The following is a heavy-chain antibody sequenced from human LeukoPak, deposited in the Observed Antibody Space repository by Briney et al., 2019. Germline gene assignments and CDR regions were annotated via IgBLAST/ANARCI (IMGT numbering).Heavy chain of an antibody. D-gene: IGHD4-17*01. CDR2: IYTSGST. V-gene: IGHV4-61*02. CDR3: ARANGDYLVDY. J-gene: IGHJ4*02. Sequence: SQTLSLTCTVSGGSISSGSYYWSWIRQPAGKGLEWIGRIYTSGSTNYNPSLKSRVTISVDTSKNQFSLKLSSVTAADTAVYYCARANGDYLVDYWGQGTLVTVSS. CDR1: GGSISSGSYY.